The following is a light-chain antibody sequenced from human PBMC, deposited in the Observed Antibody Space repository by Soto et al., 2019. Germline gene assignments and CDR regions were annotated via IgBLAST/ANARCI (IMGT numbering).Light chain of an antibody. CDR1: QNISNY. CDR3: QQHDRLPPA. J-gene: IGKJ1*01. V-gene: IGKV3-11*02. Sequence: IVLTQSPATLSLSPGKRASLSCRASQNISNYLIWYQQKPGQAPRLLIYDVSIRAAATPARFSGSGAGRNFSLTISSLQSEDFAVYYCQQHDRLPPAFGQGTKVDIK. CDR2: DVS.